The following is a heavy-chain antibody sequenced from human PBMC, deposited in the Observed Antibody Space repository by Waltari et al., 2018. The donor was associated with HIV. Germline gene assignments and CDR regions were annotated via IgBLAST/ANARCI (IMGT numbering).Heavy chain of an antibody. CDR3: AREIFATRGFEPMFDF. J-gene: IGHJ5*01. V-gene: IGHV1-2*06. D-gene: IGHD3-3*01. CDR1: GYTFSDYF. Sequence: QVQLVQSGPEMRRPGASLKVSCKASGYTFSDYFMHWVRQAPGHWLEWAGRSNPKAGDTNYAHGFQDRVTVTRDRSLFTAYLELSGLTPDDTAIYYCAREIFATRGFEPMFDFWGQGTLVSVSS. CDR2: SNPKAGDT.